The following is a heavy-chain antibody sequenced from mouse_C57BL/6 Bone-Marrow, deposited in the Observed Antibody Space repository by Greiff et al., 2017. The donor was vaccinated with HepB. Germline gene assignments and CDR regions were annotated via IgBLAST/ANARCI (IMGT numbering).Heavy chain of an antibody. CDR3: ARGYSYFDY. CDR1: GFTFGDYG. V-gene: IGHV5-17*01. CDR2: ISSGSSTI. J-gene: IGHJ2*01. Sequence: DVKLVESGGGLVKPGGSLKLSCAASGFTFGDYGMHWVRQAPEKGLEWVAYISSGSSTIYYADTVKGRFTISRDNAKNTLFLQMTSLRSEDTAMYYCARGYSYFDYWGQGTTLTVSS.